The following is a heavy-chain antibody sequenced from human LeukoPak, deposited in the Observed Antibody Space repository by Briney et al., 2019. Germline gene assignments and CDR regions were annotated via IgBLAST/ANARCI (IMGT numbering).Heavy chain of an antibody. CDR1: GFTLSSYW. CDR2: IRYDGSNK. D-gene: IGHD3-22*01. Sequence: GGSLRLSCAASGFTLSSYWMTWIRQAPGKGLEWVAFIRYDGSNKYYADSVKGRFTISRDNSKNTLYLQMNSLRAEDTAVYYCAKDFSVFYYDSRVFDYWGQGTLVTVSS. V-gene: IGHV3-30*02. J-gene: IGHJ4*02. CDR3: AKDFSVFYYDSRVFDY.